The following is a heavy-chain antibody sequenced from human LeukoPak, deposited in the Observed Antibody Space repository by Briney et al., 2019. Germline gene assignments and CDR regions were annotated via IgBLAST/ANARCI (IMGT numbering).Heavy chain of an antibody. CDR3: ARDPGYDSSGYYYGYFDY. J-gene: IGHJ4*02. CDR1: GGTFSSYA. V-gene: IGHV1-69*05. CDR2: IIPIFGTA. Sequence: ASVKVSCKASGGTFSSYAISWVRQAPGQGLEWMGGIIPIFGTANYAQKFQGRVSMTRDMSTSTVYMELSSLRSEDTAVYYCARDPGYDSSGYYYGYFDYWGLGTLVTVSS. D-gene: IGHD3-22*01.